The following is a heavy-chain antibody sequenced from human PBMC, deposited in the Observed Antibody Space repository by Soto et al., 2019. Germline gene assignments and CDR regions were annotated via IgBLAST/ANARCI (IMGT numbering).Heavy chain of an antibody. Sequence: GGSLRLSCAASGFTFNNYAMNWVRQAPGRGLEWVSAMSGSGGSTYYADSVKGRFTISRDTSKNTLFLQMNSLRVEDTAVYYCAKDLNSRFYYYNGMDVWGQGTTVTVSS. J-gene: IGHJ6*02. D-gene: IGHD1-20*01. CDR2: MSGSGGST. V-gene: IGHV3-23*01. CDR3: AKDLNSRFYYYNGMDV. CDR1: GFTFNNYA.